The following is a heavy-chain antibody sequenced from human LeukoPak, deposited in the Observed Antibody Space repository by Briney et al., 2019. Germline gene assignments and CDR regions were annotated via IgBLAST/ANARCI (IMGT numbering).Heavy chain of an antibody. CDR3: AKEHTYYYDSSGYSYFDY. J-gene: IGHJ4*02. CDR1: GFTFDDYA. CDR2: ISWNSGSI. V-gene: IGHV3-9*03. Sequence: GGSLRLSCAASGFTFDDYAMHWVRHAPGKGLEWVSGISWNSGSIGYADSVKGRFTISRDNAKNSLYLQMNSLRAEDMALYYCAKEHTYYYDSSGYSYFDYWGQGTLVTVPS. D-gene: IGHD3-22*01.